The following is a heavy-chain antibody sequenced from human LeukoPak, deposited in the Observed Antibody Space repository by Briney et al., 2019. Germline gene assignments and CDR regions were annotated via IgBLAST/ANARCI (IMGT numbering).Heavy chain of an antibody. CDR1: GGSISSYY. CDR3: ARDLNYYDSSGYSYYYYYMDV. D-gene: IGHD3-22*01. J-gene: IGHJ6*03. CDR2: IYTSGST. Sequence: SETLSLTCTVSGGSISSYYWSWIRQPAGKGLEWIGRIYTSGSTNYNPSLKSRVTMSVDTSKNQFSLKPSSVTAADTAVYYCARDLNYYDSSGYSYYYYYMDVWGKGTTVTVSS. V-gene: IGHV4-4*07.